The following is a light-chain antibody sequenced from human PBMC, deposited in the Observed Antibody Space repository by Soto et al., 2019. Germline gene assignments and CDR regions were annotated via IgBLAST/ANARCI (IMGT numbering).Light chain of an antibody. CDR3: LQYYTTTYS. CDR2: WVS. V-gene: IGKV2-30*01. J-gene: IGKJ2*01. CDR1: QSLVDNDGNTY. Sequence: SRQSLVDNDGNTYLNWFQQRPGQSPRRLIYWVSNRDSGVPGRFSGSGSETDFTLTISNLQAEDVAVYYCLQYYTTTYSFGQGTKVDIK.